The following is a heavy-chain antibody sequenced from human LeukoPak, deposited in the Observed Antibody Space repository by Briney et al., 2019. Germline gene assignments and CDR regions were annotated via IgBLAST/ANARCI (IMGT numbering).Heavy chain of an antibody. V-gene: IGHV3-21*01. CDR1: GFTSNTYS. D-gene: IGHD1-26*01. Sequence: GGSLRLSCAASGFTSNTYSMNWVRQAPGKGLEWVSSISSSNSYIYYADSMKGRFTISRDNAKNSLYPQMNSLRAEDTAVYYCARDRRGIGKAFDIWGQGTMVTVSS. CDR2: ISSSNSYI. J-gene: IGHJ3*02. CDR3: ARDRRGIGKAFDI.